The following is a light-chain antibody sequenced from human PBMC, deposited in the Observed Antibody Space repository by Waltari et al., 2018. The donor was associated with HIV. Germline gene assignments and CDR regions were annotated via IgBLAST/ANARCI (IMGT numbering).Light chain of an antibody. CDR3: QTWATGIQI. V-gene: IGLV4-69*01. CDR1: TRPRNYA. Sequence: QLILTQSPPASASLGAPVKLTRTLSTRPRNYALASHQPQPGKSPRFLMKVKKDGSHIKGDGIPDRFSGSSSGAERYLTISGLQSEDESDYYCQTWATGIQIFGGGTKLTVL. J-gene: IGLJ2*01. CDR2: VKKDGSH.